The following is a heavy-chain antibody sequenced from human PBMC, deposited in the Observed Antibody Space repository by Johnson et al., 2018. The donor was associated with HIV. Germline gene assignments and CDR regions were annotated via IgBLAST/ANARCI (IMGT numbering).Heavy chain of an antibody. CDR3: ARLRAEAQFDAFDI. Sequence: QVQLVESGGGVVQPGRSLRLSCAASGFTFSSYYMTWVRQAPGKGLEWVAYMSTSGSTKFYADSVKGRFTISRDNAKNSLYLQMNSLRAEDTAVYYCARLRAEAQFDAFDIWGQGTMVTVSS. CDR1: GFTFSSYY. J-gene: IGHJ3*02. D-gene: IGHD5-24*01. CDR2: MSTSGSTK. V-gene: IGHV3-11*04.